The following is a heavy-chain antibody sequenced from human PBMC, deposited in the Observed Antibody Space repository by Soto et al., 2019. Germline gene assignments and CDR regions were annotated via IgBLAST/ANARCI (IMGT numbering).Heavy chain of an antibody. Sequence: PVKVSCKASGGTFSSYAISWVRQAPGQGLEWMGGIIPIFGTANYAQKFQGRVTITADESTSTAYMELSSLRSEDTAVYYCAREAPDTAPFDYWGQGTLVTVSS. D-gene: IGHD5-18*01. V-gene: IGHV1-69*13. CDR2: IIPIFGTA. CDR3: AREAPDTAPFDY. J-gene: IGHJ4*02. CDR1: GGTFSSYA.